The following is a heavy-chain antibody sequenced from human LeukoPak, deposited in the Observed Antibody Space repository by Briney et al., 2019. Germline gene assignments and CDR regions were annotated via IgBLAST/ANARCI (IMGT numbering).Heavy chain of an antibody. D-gene: IGHD3-9*01. V-gene: IGHV1-18*01. CDR1: GYTFTSYG. CDR3: ARDVYYDILTGPLYQNAFDI. CDR2: ISAYNGNT. Sequence: GASVKVSCKASGYTFTSYGISWVRQAPGQGLEWMGWISAYNGNTNYAQKLQGRVTMTTDTSTSTAYMELRSLRSDDTAVYYCARDVYYDILTGPLYQNAFDIWGQGTMVTVSS. J-gene: IGHJ3*02.